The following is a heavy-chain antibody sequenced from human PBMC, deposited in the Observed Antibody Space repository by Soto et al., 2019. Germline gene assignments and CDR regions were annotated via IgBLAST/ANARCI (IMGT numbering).Heavy chain of an antibody. J-gene: IGHJ4*02. CDR1: GGSISSSSYY. V-gene: IGHV4-39*01. CDR2: IYYSGST. D-gene: IGHD6-19*01. CDR3: ARLRIAVAGTGGLLDY. Sequence: ETLSLTCTVSGGSISSSSYYWGWIRQPPGKGLEWIGSIYYSGSTYYNPSLKSRVTISVDTSKNQFSLKLSSVTAADTAVYYCARLRIAVAGTGGLLDYWGQGTLVTVSS.